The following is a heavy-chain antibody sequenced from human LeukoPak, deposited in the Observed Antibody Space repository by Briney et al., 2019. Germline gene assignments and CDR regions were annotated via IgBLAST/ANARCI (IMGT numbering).Heavy chain of an antibody. Sequence: GGSLRLSCAASGFVFSGYWMYWVRQGPEKGLELVSRIDNDGNGIIYADSVKGRFTTSRDNAKNTLYLQMSGQRVEDTAVYYCATGGGWEPSSGVVTHIDVWGKGTTVTVSS. D-gene: IGHD3-3*01. CDR1: GFVFSGYW. J-gene: IGHJ6*03. CDR3: ATGGGWEPSSGVVTHIDV. V-gene: IGHV3-74*01. CDR2: IDNDGNGI.